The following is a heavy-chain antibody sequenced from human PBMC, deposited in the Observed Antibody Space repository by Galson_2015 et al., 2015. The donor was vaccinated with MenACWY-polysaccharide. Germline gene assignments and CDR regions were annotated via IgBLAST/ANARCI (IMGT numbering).Heavy chain of an antibody. CDR1: GFTSSTYA. D-gene: IGHD1-26*01. CDR3: VKNGYTGSSYGYFDS. J-gene: IGHJ4*02. V-gene: IGHV3-30*18. CDR2: ISSSGDDK. Sequence: SLRLSCAASGFTSSTYAMHWVRQAPGQGLEWTATISSSGDDKYYADSVKGRFTISRDSSNNTLYLEMSSLRAGDTAVYYCVKNGYTGSSYGYFDSWGQGTLGTVPS.